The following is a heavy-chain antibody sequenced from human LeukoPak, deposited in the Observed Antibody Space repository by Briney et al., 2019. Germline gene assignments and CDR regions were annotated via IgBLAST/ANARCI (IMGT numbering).Heavy chain of an antibody. J-gene: IGHJ4*02. D-gene: IGHD4-23*01. Sequence: GGSLRLSCAASGFTFSSYEMHWVRQAPGKGLEWVSYISSSGSTIYYADSVKGRFTISRDNAKNSLYLQMNSLRAEDTAVYYCARDYGSSSPFDYWGQGTLVTVSS. CDR2: ISSSGSTI. CDR1: GFTFSSYE. V-gene: IGHV3-48*03. CDR3: ARDYGSSSPFDY.